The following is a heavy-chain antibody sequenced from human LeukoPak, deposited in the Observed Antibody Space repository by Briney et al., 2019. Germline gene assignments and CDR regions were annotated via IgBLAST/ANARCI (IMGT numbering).Heavy chain of an antibody. CDR3: AREVSVLFYSYGMDV. CDR2: ISSSGSTI. V-gene: IGHV3-11*01. J-gene: IGHJ6*02. CDR1: GFTFSDYY. Sequence: GGSLRLSCAASGFTFSDYYMSWIRQAPGKGLEWVSYISSSGSTIYYADSVKGRFTISRDNAKNSLYLQMNSLRAEDTAVYYCAREVSVLFYSYGMDVWGQGTTVTVSS. D-gene: IGHD6-6*01.